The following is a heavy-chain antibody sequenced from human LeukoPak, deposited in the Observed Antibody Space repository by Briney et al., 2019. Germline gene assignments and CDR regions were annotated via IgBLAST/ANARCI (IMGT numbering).Heavy chain of an antibody. J-gene: IGHJ4*02. CDR3: AKDRVGRSRYFDY. Sequence: GALRLSCAASGFTFSSYAMSWVRQAPGKGLEWVSVISGSGGSTYYADSVKGRFTISRDNSKNTLYLQMNSLRAEDTAVYYCAKDRVGRSRYFDYWGQGTLVTVSS. V-gene: IGHV3-23*01. D-gene: IGHD1-14*01. CDR1: GFTFSSYA. CDR2: ISGSGGST.